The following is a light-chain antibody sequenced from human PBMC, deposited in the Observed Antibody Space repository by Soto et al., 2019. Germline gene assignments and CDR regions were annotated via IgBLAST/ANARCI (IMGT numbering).Light chain of an antibody. Sequence: DIVMTQSPDSLAVSLGERATINCKSSQSVLYSSDNKYYLARYQQKPGQPPKLLIYWASTRESGVPDRFSGSGSGTDFTLTISSLPAGDVAVYYCQQYYAIPYTFGQGTKLEIK. CDR3: QQYYAIPYT. V-gene: IGKV4-1*01. CDR1: QSVLYSSDNKYY. J-gene: IGKJ2*01. CDR2: WAS.